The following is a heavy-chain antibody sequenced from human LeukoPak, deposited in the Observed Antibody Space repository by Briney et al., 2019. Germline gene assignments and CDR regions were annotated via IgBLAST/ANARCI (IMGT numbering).Heavy chain of an antibody. V-gene: IGHV3-21*01. CDR1: GFTFSTYR. Sequence: GGSLRLSCAASGFTFSTYRMDWVRQAPGQGLEWVSSISSTSSYIYYVDSVRGRFTISRDNAKNSLYLQMNSLRAEDTAVYYCARGPPFGRDCSTTSCYQDYWGQGTLVTVSS. CDR2: ISSTSSYI. J-gene: IGHJ4*02. D-gene: IGHD2-2*01. CDR3: ARGPPFGRDCSTTSCYQDY.